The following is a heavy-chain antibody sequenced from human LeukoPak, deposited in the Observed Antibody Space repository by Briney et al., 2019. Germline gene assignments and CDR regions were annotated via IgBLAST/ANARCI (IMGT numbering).Heavy chain of an antibody. Sequence: GGSLSLSCAASGFTVSSNYMSWVRQDPGKGRGWVSVIYIGVSTYYANFVKGRFPISRDNSKNTQYLQMKGLRAEDTGVYYCARMNKPRSYPLYYFDYWGEGTLVTVSS. V-gene: IGHV3-66*01. CDR2: IYIGVST. J-gene: IGHJ4*02. D-gene: IGHD1/OR15-1a*01. CDR3: ARMNKPRSYPLYYFDY. CDR1: GFTVSSNY.